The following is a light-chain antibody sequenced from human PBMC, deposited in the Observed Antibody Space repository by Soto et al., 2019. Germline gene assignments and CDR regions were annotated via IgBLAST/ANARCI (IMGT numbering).Light chain of an antibody. CDR3: NSYRSSNNLEGV. CDR2: EVY. J-gene: IGLJ3*02. Sequence: QSALTQPASVSGSPGQSITISCTGTTSDIGDNKYVSWYQQHPGKAPQLIIYEVYNRPSGVSNRFSGSKSGNTASLTISGLQAEDEATYYCNSYRSSNNLEGVFGGGTKLTVL. V-gene: IGLV2-14*01. CDR1: TSDIGDNKY.